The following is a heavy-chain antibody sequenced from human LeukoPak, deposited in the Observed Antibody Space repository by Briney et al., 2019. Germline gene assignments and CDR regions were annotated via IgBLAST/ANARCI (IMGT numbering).Heavy chain of an antibody. D-gene: IGHD3-22*01. J-gene: IGHJ4*02. CDR3: ARRKYYYDSSGYYLFDY. V-gene: IGHV5-51*01. Sequence: PGHSDPTYSPSFQGQVTISPDKSITTAYLQWSSLKASDTAMYYCARRKYYYDSSGYYLFDYWGQGTLVTVSS. CDR2: PGHSDP.